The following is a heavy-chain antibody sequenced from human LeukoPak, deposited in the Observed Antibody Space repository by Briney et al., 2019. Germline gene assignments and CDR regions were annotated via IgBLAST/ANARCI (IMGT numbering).Heavy chain of an antibody. CDR2: ISSSSSYI. J-gene: IGHJ3*02. D-gene: IGHD3-10*01. CDR1: GFTFSSYS. Sequence: PGGSLRLSCAASGFTFSSYSMNWVRQAPGKGLEWVSSISSSSSYIYYADSVKGRFTISRDNAKNSLYLQMNSLRAEDTAVYYCASYYYGSGSYPTERGVYAFDIWGQGTMVTVSS. V-gene: IGHV3-21*01. CDR3: ASYYYGSGSYPTERGVYAFDI.